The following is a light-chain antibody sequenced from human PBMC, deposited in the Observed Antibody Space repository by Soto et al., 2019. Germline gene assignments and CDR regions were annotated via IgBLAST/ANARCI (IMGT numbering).Light chain of an antibody. CDR2: GAS. J-gene: IGKJ2*01. Sequence: EIVMTQSPATLSVSPGERATLSCRASQSVSSNLAWYQQNPGQAPRLLIYGASTKATGIPARFSGSGSGTEFTLTISSLQSEDFEVYYCQQYNNWPPYTFGQGTKLEIK. CDR1: QSVSSN. CDR3: QQYNNWPPYT. V-gene: IGKV3-15*01.